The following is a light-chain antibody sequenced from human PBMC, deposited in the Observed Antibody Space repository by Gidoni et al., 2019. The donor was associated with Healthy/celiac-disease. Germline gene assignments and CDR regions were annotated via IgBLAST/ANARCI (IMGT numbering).Light chain of an antibody. Sequence: DIQMTQSPSSLSASVGDIVTITCRASQSISSYLNWYQQKPRKAPKLLSYAASSLQSGVPSRFSGSGSGTDFTLTISSLQPEDFATYYCQQSYSTMLTFGGGTKVEIK. CDR3: QQSYSTMLT. V-gene: IGKV1-39*01. CDR1: QSISSY. J-gene: IGKJ4*01. CDR2: AAS.